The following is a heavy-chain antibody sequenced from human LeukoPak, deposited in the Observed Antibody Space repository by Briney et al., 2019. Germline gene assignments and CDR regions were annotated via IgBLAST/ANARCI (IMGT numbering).Heavy chain of an antibody. CDR2: IYYSGST. CDR3: ARDLRHCSSTRCHTLDP. CDR1: GGSISSYY. Sequence: SETLSLTCTVSGGSISSYYWSWIRQPPGKGLEWIGYIYYSGSTNYNPSLKSRVTISVDTSKNQFSLKLSSVTAADTAVYYCARDLRHCSSTRCHTLDPWGQGTLVTVSS. D-gene: IGHD2-2*01. J-gene: IGHJ5*02. V-gene: IGHV4-59*01.